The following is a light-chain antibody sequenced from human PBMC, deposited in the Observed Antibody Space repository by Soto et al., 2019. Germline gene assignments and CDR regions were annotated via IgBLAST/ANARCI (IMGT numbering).Light chain of an antibody. V-gene: IGLV2-11*01. CDR1: SSDIGYYNY. CDR3: CSYAGSYTFYV. Sequence: QSALTQPASVSGSPGQSITISCTGTSSDIGYYNYVSWYQQHPGKAPKLMIYDVSKRPSGVPDRFFGSKSGNTASLTISGLQAEDEADYYCCSYAGSYTFYVFGTGTKVT. J-gene: IGLJ1*01. CDR2: DVS.